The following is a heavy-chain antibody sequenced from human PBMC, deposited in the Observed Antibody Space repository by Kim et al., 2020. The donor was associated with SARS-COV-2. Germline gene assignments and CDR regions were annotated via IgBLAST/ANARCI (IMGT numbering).Heavy chain of an antibody. D-gene: IGHD4-4*01. J-gene: IGHJ4*02. CDR1: GFTFSSYG. CDR3: AKALYSNYYPVSFDY. V-gene: IGHV3-30*18. CDR2: ISYDGSNK. Sequence: GGSLRLSCAASGFTFSSYGMHWVRQAPGKGLEWVAVISYDGSNKYYADSVKGRFTISRDNSKNTLYLQMNSLRAEDTAVYYCAKALYSNYYPVSFDYWGQGTLVTVSS.